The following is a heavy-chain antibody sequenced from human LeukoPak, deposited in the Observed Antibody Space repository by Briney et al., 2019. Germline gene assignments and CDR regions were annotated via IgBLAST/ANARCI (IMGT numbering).Heavy chain of an antibody. Sequence: PGGSLRLCCAASGFTFSSYWMSWVRQATGKGLEWVANIKQDGSEKYYVDSVKGRFTISRDNAKNSLYLQMNSLRAEDTAVYYCARYSSSWSPNYYYGMDVWGQGTTVTVSS. CDR1: GFTFSSYW. J-gene: IGHJ6*02. D-gene: IGHD6-13*01. CDR2: IKQDGSEK. CDR3: ARYSSSWSPNYYYGMDV. V-gene: IGHV3-7*01.